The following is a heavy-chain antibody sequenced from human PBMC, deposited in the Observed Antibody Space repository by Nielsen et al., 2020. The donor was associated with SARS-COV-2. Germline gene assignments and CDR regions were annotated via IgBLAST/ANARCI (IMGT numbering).Heavy chain of an antibody. V-gene: IGHV3-9*01. D-gene: IGHD6-19*01. CDR1: KFTFDHYA. CDR3: AREGYSSGWTDAFDI. Sequence: GGSLRLSCAASKFTFDHYAMHWVRQAPGKGLEWVSGISWNSGNTGYADSVKGRFTISRDNAKNSLYLQMNSLRAEDTALYYCAREGYSSGWTDAFDIWGQGTMVTVSS. CDR2: ISWNSGNT. J-gene: IGHJ3*02.